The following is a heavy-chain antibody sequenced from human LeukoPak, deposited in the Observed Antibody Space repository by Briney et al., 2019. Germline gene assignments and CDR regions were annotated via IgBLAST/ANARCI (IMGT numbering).Heavy chain of an antibody. Sequence: PGGSLRLSCAASGFTFSSYSMNWVRQAPGKGLGWVSYISSSSSTIYYADSVKGRFTISRDNAKNSLYLQMNSLRAEDTAVYYCARDGIAVAGRSGYYFDYWGQGTLVTVSS. V-gene: IGHV3-48*01. CDR2: ISSSSSTI. CDR1: GFTFSSYS. J-gene: IGHJ4*02. D-gene: IGHD6-19*01. CDR3: ARDGIAVAGRSGYYFDY.